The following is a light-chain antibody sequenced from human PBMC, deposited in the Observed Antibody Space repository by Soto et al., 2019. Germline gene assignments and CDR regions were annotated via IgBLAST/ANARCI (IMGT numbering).Light chain of an antibody. V-gene: IGLV2-23*01. J-gene: IGLJ2*01. CDR1: GSDVGSYNF. CDR2: EGG. CDR3: CSYAGYSTSAV. Sequence: QSALTQPASVSGSPGQSITISCTGTGSDVGSYNFVSWYQKHPGKAPKVIIYEGGKGPSGVSNRFSGSKSGITASLTISGLQAEDEADYYCCSYAGYSTSAVFGGGTKLTVL.